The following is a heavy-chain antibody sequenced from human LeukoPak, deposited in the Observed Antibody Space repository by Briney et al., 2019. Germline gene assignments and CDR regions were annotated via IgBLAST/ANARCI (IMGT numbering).Heavy chain of an antibody. D-gene: IGHD3-22*01. Sequence: GGSLRLSCAASGFTFSNYAMSWVRQPPGRGREWVSGINIGCCSTYYADSVQGRFTISRDNSKNTLYLQMNSLRAEDTAVYYCAKVGVAAPSVYYDSSGYYYLFDYWGQGTLVTVSS. J-gene: IGHJ4*02. CDR2: INIGCCST. CDR3: AKVGVAAPSVYYDSSGYYYLFDY. CDR1: GFTFSNYA. V-gene: IGHV3-23*01.